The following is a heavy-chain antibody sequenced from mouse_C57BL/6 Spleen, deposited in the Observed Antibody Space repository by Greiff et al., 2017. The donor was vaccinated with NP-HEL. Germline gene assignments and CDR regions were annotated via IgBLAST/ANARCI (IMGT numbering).Heavy chain of an antibody. CDR2: IHPNSGST. Sequence: VQLQQPGAELVKPGASVKLSCKASGYTFTSYWMHWVKQRPGQGLEWIGMIHPNSGSTNYNEKFKSKATLTVDKSSSTAYMQLSSLTSEDSAVYYCARSPEGYYYAMDYWGQGTSVTVSS. V-gene: IGHV1-64*01. J-gene: IGHJ4*01. CDR3: ARSPEGYYYAMDY. CDR1: GYTFTSYW.